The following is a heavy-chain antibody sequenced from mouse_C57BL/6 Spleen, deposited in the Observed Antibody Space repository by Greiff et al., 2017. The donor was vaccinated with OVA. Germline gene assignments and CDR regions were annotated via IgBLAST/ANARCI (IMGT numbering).Heavy chain of an antibody. Sequence: VQLQQPGAELVKPGASVKLSCKASGYTFTSYWMQWVKQRPGQGLEWIGEIDPSDSYTNYNQKFKGKATLTVDTSSSTAYMQLSSLTSEDSAVYYCARGGLPYCDYWGQGTTLTVSS. J-gene: IGHJ2*01. CDR3: ARGGLPYCDY. V-gene: IGHV1-50*01. CDR1: GYTFTSYW. CDR2: IDPSDSYT. D-gene: IGHD2-4*01.